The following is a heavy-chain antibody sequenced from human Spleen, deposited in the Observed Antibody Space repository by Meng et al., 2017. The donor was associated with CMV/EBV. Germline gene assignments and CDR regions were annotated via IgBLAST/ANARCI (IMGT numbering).Heavy chain of an antibody. CDR1: GFTLSSHW. J-gene: IGHJ3*02. CDR3: ARNLPAALGSFDI. CDR2: IKQDGSEK. D-gene: IGHD2-2*01. Sequence: GESLKISCAASGFTLSSHWMTWVRQAPGKGLEWVANIKQDGSEKYYVDSVKGRFTISRDNAKNSLYLQMNSLRAEDTAVYYCARNLPAALGSFDIWGQGTMVTVSS. V-gene: IGHV3-7*01.